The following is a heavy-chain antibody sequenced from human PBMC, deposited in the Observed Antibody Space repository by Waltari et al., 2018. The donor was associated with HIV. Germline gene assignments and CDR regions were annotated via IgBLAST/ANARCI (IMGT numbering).Heavy chain of an antibody. Sequence: QLQLQESGPGLVKPSETLSLICTVSGGSISSSSYYWGWIRQPPGKGLEWIGSIYYSCSTYYNPSLKSRVTISVDTSKNQFSLKLSSVTAADTAVYYCARPYSSSWYYFDYWGQGTLVTVSS. CDR1: GGSISSSSYY. CDR3: ARPYSSSWYYFDY. J-gene: IGHJ4*02. D-gene: IGHD6-13*01. V-gene: IGHV4-39*01. CDR2: IYYSCST.